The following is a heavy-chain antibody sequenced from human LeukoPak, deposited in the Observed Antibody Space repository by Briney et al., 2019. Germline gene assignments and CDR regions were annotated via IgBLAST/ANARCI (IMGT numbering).Heavy chain of an antibody. D-gene: IGHD6-13*01. CDR2: ISYDGSNK. J-gene: IGHJ4*02. Sequence: GGSLRLSCAASGFTFISYAMHWVRQAPGKGLEWVAVISYDGSNKYYADSVKGRFTISRDNSKNTLYLQMNSLRAEDTAVYYCASSLPRYSSSWYLFNYWGQGTLVTVSS. CDR3: ASSLPRYSSSWYLFNY. CDR1: GFTFISYA. V-gene: IGHV3-30*04.